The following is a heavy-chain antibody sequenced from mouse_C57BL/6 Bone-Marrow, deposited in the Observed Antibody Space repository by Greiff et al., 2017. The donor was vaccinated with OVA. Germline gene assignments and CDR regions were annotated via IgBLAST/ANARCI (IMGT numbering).Heavy chain of an antibody. Sequence: QVQLQQSGAELVRPGASVTLSCKASGYTFTDYEMHWVKQTPVHGLEWIGAIDPETGGTAYNQKFKGKAILTADNSSSTAYMEIRSLTSEDSAVYYCTKDISGPYWGQGTTHTVSS. D-gene: IGHD3-2*02. V-gene: IGHV1-15*01. CDR2: IDPETGGT. J-gene: IGHJ2*01. CDR3: TKDISGPY. CDR1: GYTFTDYE.